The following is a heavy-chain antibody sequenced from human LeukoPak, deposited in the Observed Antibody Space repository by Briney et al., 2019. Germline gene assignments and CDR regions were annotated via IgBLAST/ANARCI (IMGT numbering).Heavy chain of an antibody. CDR1: GFTFSSYV. CDR2: ISGSGGST. V-gene: IGHV3-23*01. J-gene: IGHJ4*02. Sequence: GGSLRLSCAASGFTFSSYVMSGVRQAPGKGLEWVSAISGSGGSTYYADSVKGRFTISRDNSKNTLYLQMNSLRAEDTAVYYCAKDWRRGYSYGFDYWGQGTLVTVSS. D-gene: IGHD5-18*01. CDR3: AKDWRRGYSYGFDY.